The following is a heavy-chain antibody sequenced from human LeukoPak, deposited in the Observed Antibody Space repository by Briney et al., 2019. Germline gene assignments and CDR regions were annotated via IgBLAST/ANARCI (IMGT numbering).Heavy chain of an antibody. CDR3: ARDQGIAALSY. Sequence: SETLSLTCTVSGGSISNSSYYWGWIRQPPGKGLEWIGSIYYSGSTYYNPSLKSRVTISVDTSKNQFSLKLSSVTAADTAVYYCARDQGIAALSYWGQGTLVTVSS. V-gene: IGHV4-39*07. J-gene: IGHJ4*02. D-gene: IGHD6-6*01. CDR2: IYYSGST. CDR1: GGSISNSSYY.